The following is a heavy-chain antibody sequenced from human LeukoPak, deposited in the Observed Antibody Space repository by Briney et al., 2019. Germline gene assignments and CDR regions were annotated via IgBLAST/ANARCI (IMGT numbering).Heavy chain of an antibody. D-gene: IGHD1-26*01. CDR3: ARDVGASAPDAFDI. V-gene: IGHV3-21*01. Sequence: GGSLRLSCTASGFTFSTYNMNWVRQAPGKGLEWVSSISTSSNYIYYADSVKGRFTISRDNAQNSLYLQMNSLRVEDTDVYYCARDVGASAPDAFDIWGQGTVVTVSS. CDR2: ISTSSNYI. J-gene: IGHJ3*02. CDR1: GFTFSTYN.